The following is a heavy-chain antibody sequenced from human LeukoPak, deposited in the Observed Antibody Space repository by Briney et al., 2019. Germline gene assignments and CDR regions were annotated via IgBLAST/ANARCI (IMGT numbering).Heavy chain of an antibody. CDR1: GFTFSSYS. CDR3: ARTTTVVSGGFGY. D-gene: IGHD4-23*01. CDR2: ISSSSSYI. V-gene: IGHV3-21*01. J-gene: IGHJ4*02. Sequence: GGSLRLSCAASGFTFSSYSMNWVRQAPGKGLEWVSSISSSSSYIYYADSVKGRFTISGDNAKNSLYLQMNSLRAEDTAVYYCARTTTVVSGGFGYWGQGTLVTVSS.